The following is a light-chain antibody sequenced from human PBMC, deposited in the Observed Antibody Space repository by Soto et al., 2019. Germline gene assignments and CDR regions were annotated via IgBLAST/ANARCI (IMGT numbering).Light chain of an antibody. Sequence: DFRMTQSPSSPSASVGDRVTITCRASQAFRNYLAWYQQKPGKVPKVLIYAASTLQSGVPSRFSGSGSGTDFTLTISSLQPEDVATYYCQKYDSAEWTFGQGTRVEIK. J-gene: IGKJ1*01. CDR3: QKYDSAEWT. CDR1: QAFRNY. CDR2: AAS. V-gene: IGKV1-27*01.